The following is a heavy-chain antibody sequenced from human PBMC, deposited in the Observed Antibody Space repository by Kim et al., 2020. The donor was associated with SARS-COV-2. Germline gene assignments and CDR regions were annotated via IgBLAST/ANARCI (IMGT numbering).Heavy chain of an antibody. CDR3: CGSSWYYYYYGMDV. V-gene: IGHV3-33*01. D-gene: IGHD6-13*01. Sequence: ADSVKGRFTISRDNSKNALYLQMNSRRAEDTAVYYGCGSSWYYYYYGMDVWGQGTTVTVYS. J-gene: IGHJ6*02.